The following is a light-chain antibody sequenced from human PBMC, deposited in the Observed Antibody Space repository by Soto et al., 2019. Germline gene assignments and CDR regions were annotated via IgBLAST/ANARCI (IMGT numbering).Light chain of an antibody. Sequence: EFVLTQSPGTLSLSPGERATLSCRASQTVRNNYLAWYQQKPGQAPRLLIYDASSRATGIPGRFSGGGSGTDFTLTISRLEPEDFAVYYCQQYGISPSWTFGQGTKVDIK. J-gene: IGKJ1*01. CDR2: DAS. CDR3: QQYGISPSWT. V-gene: IGKV3-20*01. CDR1: QTVRNNY.